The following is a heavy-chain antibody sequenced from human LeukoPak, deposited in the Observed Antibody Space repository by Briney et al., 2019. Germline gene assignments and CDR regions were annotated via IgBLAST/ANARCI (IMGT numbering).Heavy chain of an antibody. CDR1: GFIFKKYA. CDR2: LSGSGNTS. V-gene: IGHV3-23*01. CDR3: AKDRIVLTVYAFGS. D-gene: IGHD2-8*01. Sequence: GGSLRLSCAASGFIFKKYAMSWVRQAPGKGLEWVATLSGSGNTSSYSDSVKGRFTISRDNSKNTVYLQLNSLRAEDTAVYFCAKDRIVLTVYAFGSWGQGNLVTVPS. J-gene: IGHJ4*02.